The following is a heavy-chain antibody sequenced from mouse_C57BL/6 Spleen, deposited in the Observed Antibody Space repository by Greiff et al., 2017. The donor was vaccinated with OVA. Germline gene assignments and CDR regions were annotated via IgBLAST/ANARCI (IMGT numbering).Heavy chain of an antibody. J-gene: IGHJ2*01. CDR2: INPNNGGT. Sequence: EVQLQQSGPELVKPGASVKISCKASGYTFTDYYMNWVKQSHGKSLEWIGDINPNNGGTSYNQKFKGKATLTVDKSSSTAYMELRSLTSEDSAVYYCARSGPYYCDYWGQGTTLTVSS. CDR3: ARSGPYYCDY. CDR1: GYTFTDYY. D-gene: IGHD3-1*01. V-gene: IGHV1-26*01.